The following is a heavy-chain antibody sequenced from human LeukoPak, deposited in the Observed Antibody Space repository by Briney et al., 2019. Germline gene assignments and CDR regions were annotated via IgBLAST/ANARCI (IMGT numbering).Heavy chain of an antibody. V-gene: IGHV3-48*03. D-gene: IGHD3-10*01. CDR2: ISTSGSTI. Sequence: PGGSLRLSCAASGFTFSTSEMNWVRQAPEKGLEWVSFISTSGSTIYYADSVKGRFTVSRDNAKNSLFQQMNSLRAEDTAVYYCVRSTMHWGQGTLVTVSS. J-gene: IGHJ4*02. CDR3: VRSTMH. CDR1: GFTFSTSE.